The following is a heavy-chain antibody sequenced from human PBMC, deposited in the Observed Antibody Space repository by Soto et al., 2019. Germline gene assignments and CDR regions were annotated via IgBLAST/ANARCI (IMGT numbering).Heavy chain of an antibody. D-gene: IGHD3-10*01. CDR3: AKGRTRPLELGSFGDNAFDI. V-gene: IGHV3-30-3*01. CDR1: GFTFSSYS. J-gene: IGHJ3*02. Sequence: GGSLRLSCAASGFTFSSYSMHWVRQAPGKGLEWVALISYDGSNKYYADSVKGRFTISRDNTNNSLYLQMNSLRPDDSALYFCAKGRTRPLELGSFGDNAFDIWGQGTLVTVSS. CDR2: ISYDGSNK.